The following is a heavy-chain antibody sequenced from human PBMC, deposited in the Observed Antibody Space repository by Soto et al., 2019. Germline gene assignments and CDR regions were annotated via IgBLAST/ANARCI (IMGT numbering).Heavy chain of an antibody. CDR2: VNPSGGHT. CDR3: ARGGHVVVVTAALDY. J-gene: IGHJ4*02. V-gene: IGHV1-46*01. Sequence: QVQLMQYGAEVKKPGASVKVSCKASGDTFTDYYIHWVRQAPGQGLEWMGTVNPSGGHTTYAQNFMGRVTMTRDTSTSTLYMELTSLTSDDTAIYYWARGGHVVVVTAALDYWGQGTLVTVSS. CDR1: GDTFTDYY. D-gene: IGHD2-21*02.